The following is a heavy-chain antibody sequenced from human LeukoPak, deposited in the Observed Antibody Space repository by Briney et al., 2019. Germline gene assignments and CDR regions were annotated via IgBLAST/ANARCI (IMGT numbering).Heavy chain of an antibody. CDR3: AKDWGMYYYDSSGYYLSSFDY. CDR1: GFTFSSYA. D-gene: IGHD3-22*01. Sequence: GGSLRLSCAASGFTFSSYAMSWVRQAPGKGLEWVSAISGSGGSTYYADSVKGRFTISRDNSKNTLYLQMNSLRAEDTAVYYCAKDWGMYYYDSSGYYLSSFDYWGQGTLVTVSS. CDR2: ISGSGGST. V-gene: IGHV3-23*01. J-gene: IGHJ4*02.